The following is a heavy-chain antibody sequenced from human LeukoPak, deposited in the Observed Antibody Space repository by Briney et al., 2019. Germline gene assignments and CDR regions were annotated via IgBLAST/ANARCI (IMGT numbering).Heavy chain of an antibody. CDR2: INSDGSSI. CDR1: GFTFSSYW. D-gene: IGHD5-12*01. Sequence: GSLRLSCAASGFTFSSYWMHWVRQAPGKGLVWVSRINSDGSSITYADSVKGRFTISRDSAKNTLYLQMNSLRVEDTAVYYCAREGRVSGYDFDCWGQGTLVTVSS. CDR3: AREGRVSGYDFDC. V-gene: IGHV3-74*03. J-gene: IGHJ4*02.